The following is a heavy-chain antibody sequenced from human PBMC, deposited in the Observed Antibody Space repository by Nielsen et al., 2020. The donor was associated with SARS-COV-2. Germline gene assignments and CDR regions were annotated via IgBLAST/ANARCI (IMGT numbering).Heavy chain of an antibody. V-gene: IGHV3-33*03. Sequence: GGSLRLSCAASGFTFSSYGMHWVRQAPGKGLEWVAVIWYDGSNKYYADSVKGRFTISRDNAKNSLYLQMNSLRAEDTAVYYCAKESIIFYDHWGQGTTVTVSS. D-gene: IGHD3-9*01. CDR2: IWYDGSNK. CDR3: AKESIIFYDH. CDR1: GFTFSSYG. J-gene: IGHJ6*02.